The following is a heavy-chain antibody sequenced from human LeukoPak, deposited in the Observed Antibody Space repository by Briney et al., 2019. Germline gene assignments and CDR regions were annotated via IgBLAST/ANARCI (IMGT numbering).Heavy chain of an antibody. CDR3: AKSQTQAAAGK. D-gene: IGHD6-13*01. J-gene: IGHJ4*02. V-gene: IGHV3-48*04. CDR1: GFTFSSHA. CDR2: ISSSGSTI. Sequence: PGGSLRLSCAASGFTFSSHAMHWVRQAPGKGLEWVSYISSSGSTIFYADSVKGRFTISRDNAKNSLYLQMNSLRAEDTAVYYCAKSQTQAAAGKWGQGTLVTVSS.